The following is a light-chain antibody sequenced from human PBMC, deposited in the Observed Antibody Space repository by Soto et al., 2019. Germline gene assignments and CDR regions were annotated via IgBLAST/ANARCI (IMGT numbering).Light chain of an antibody. Sequence: DIQMTQSPSTLSASVGDRVTITCRASQSISSWLAWYQQKPGKAPKLLIYDASSLESGVPSRFSGSGSGTEFTRTISSLQPDDFATYYCQQYILAWTFGQGTKVEIK. CDR2: DAS. CDR1: QSISSW. CDR3: QQYILAWT. V-gene: IGKV1-5*01. J-gene: IGKJ1*01.